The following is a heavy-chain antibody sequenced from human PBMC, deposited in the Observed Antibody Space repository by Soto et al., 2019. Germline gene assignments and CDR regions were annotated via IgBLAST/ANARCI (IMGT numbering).Heavy chain of an antibody. D-gene: IGHD6-13*01. V-gene: IGHV1-2*02. CDR3: ARVIQYSNSWYTLGY. Sequence: ASVKVSCKASGYTFTGYYMHWVRQAPGQGLEWMGWINHNSGCTNYAQKFQGRVTMTRDTSISTAYMELSRLRSDGTAVYYCARVIQYSNSWYTLGYWGQGTLVTVSS. J-gene: IGHJ4*02. CDR1: GYTFTGYY. CDR2: INHNSGCT.